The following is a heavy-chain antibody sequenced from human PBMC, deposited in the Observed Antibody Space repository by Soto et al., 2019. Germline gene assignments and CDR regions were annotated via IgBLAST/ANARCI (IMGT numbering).Heavy chain of an antibody. CDR2: IDWDDDK. CDR1: GFSLSTSGMC. D-gene: IGHD3-10*01. J-gene: IGHJ4*02. CDR3: ARILTVWGYYGPIDY. V-gene: IGHV2-70*01. Sequence: SGPTLVNPTQTLTLTCTFSGFSLSTSGMCVSWIRQPPGKALEWLALIDWDDDKYYSTSLKTRLTISKDTSKNQVVLTMTNMDPVDTATYYCARILTVWGYYGPIDYWGQGTLVTVSS.